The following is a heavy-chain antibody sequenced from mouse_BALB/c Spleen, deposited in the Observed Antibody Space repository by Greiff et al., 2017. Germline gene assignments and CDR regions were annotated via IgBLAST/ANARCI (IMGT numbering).Heavy chain of an antibody. CDR3: GRSRYDYAAWFAY. CDR2: INPYNGDT. CDR1: GYSFTGYF. D-gene: IGHD2-4*01. J-gene: IGHJ3*01. Sequence: VQLQQSGPELVKPGASVKISCKASGYSFTGYFMNRVKQSHGKSLEWIGRINPYNGDTFYNQKFKGKATLTVDKSSSTAHMELLSLTSEDSAVYYCGRSRYDYAAWFAYWGQGTLVTVSA. V-gene: IGHV1-37*01.